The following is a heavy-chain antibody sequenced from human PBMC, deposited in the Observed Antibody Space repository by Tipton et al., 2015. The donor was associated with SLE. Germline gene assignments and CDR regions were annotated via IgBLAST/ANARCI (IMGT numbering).Heavy chain of an antibody. J-gene: IGHJ5*02. CDR3: ATEGGNWFDP. Sequence: LRLSCAASGFTFSSYAMHWVRQSPGKGLEWIGEINHSGSTNYNPSLKARVTLSADTSKNQVSLRLTSVTAADTAVHYCATEGGNWFDPLGQGTLVTVSS. D-gene: IGHD2-15*01. CDR1: GFTFSSYA. V-gene: IGHV4-34*01. CDR2: INHSGST.